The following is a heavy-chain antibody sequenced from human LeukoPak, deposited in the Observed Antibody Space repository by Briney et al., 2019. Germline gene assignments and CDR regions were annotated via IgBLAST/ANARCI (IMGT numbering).Heavy chain of an antibody. V-gene: IGHV1-2*02. CDR1: GYTFTGYY. D-gene: IGHD3-10*01. Sequence: ASVKVSCKASGYTFTGYYMHWVRQAPGQGLEWMGWINPNSGGTNYAQKFQGRVTMTRDTSISTAYMELSRLRSDDTAVYYCARGASITMVRGVISPTSGCYYMDVWGKGTTVTISS. CDR2: INPNSGGT. CDR3: ARGASITMVRGVISPTSGCYYMDV. J-gene: IGHJ6*03.